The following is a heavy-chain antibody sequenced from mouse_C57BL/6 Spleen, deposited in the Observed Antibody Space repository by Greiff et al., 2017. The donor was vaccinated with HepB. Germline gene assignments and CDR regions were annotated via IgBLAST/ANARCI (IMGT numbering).Heavy chain of an antibody. CDR1: GYTFTSYW. CDR2: IYPGSGST. Sequence: QVQLQQPGAELVKPGASVKMSCKASGYTFTSYWITWVKQRPGQGLEWIGDIYPGSGSTNYNKKFKSKATLTVDTSSSTAYMQLSSLTSEDSAVYYCARPYYYGSSYDYAMDYWGQGTSVTVSS. CDR3: ARPYYYGSSYDYAMDY. V-gene: IGHV1-55*01. J-gene: IGHJ4*01. D-gene: IGHD1-1*01.